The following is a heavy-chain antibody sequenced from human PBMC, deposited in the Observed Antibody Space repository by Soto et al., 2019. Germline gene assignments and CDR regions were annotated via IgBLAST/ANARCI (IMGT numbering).Heavy chain of an antibody. CDR3: ARNDYEAGRVGNWFDP. CDR1: GGSISSYY. D-gene: IGHD4-17*01. Sequence: SETLSLTCTVSGGSISSYYWSWIRQPAGKGLEWIGRIYTSGSTNYNPSLKSRVTMSVDTSKNQFSLKLSSVTAADTAVYYCARNDYEAGRVGNWFDPWGKGTPVTVSS. CDR2: IYTSGST. V-gene: IGHV4-4*07. J-gene: IGHJ5*02.